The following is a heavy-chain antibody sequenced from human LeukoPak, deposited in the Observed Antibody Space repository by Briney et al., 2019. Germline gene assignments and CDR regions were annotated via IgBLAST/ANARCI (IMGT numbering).Heavy chain of an antibody. CDR2: INHNGNVN. CDR1: GFTFSSYW. Sequence: GGSLRPSCAASGFTFSSYWMNWARQAPGKGLEWVASINHNGNVNYYVDSVKGRFTISRDNAKNSLYLQMSNLRAEDTAVYFCARGGGLDVWGQGATVTASS. CDR3: ARGGGLDV. D-gene: IGHD3-16*01. J-gene: IGHJ6*02. V-gene: IGHV3-7*03.